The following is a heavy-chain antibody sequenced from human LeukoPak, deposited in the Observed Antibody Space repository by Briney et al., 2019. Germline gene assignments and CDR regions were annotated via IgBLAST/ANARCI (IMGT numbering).Heavy chain of an antibody. CDR3: AADSGRLVATTPDPFDY. Sequence: YGGGSIYYADSVKGRFTISRDTSKNTLYLQMNSLRAEDTAVYYCAADSGRLVATTPDPFDYRGQGTLVTVSS. J-gene: IGHJ4*02. V-gene: IGHV3-66*02. D-gene: IGHD5-12*01. CDR2: YGGGSI.